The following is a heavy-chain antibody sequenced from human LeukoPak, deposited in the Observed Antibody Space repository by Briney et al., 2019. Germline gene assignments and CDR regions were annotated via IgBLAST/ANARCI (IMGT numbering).Heavy chain of an antibody. J-gene: IGHJ4*02. V-gene: IGHV4-4*07. D-gene: IGHD3-3*01. CDR1: GGSFSGYY. Sequence: SETLSLTCAVYGGSFSGYYWSWIRQPAGKGLEWIGRIYTSGSTNYNPSLKSRVTMSVDTSKNQFSLKLSSVTAADTAVYYCARDTPPYDFWSGPHGSFDYWGQGTLVTVSS. CDR3: ARDTPPYDFWSGPHGSFDY. CDR2: IYTSGST.